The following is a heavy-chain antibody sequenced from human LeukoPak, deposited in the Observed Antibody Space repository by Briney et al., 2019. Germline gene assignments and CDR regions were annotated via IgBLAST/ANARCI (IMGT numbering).Heavy chain of an antibody. D-gene: IGHD3-22*01. CDR3: ARDPTDDSSGYLEDI. CDR1: GGTFSSYA. CDR2: IIPIFGTA. V-gene: IGHV1-69*13. Sequence: GASVKVSCKASGGTFSSYAISWVRQAPGQGLEWMGGIIPIFGTANYAQKFQGRVTITADESTSTAHMELSSLRSEDTAVYYCARDPTDDSSGYLEDIWGQGTMVTVSS. J-gene: IGHJ3*02.